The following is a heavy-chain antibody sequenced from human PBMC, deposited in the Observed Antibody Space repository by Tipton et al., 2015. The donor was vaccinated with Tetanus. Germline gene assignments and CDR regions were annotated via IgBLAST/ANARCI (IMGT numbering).Heavy chain of an antibody. V-gene: IGHV3-74*01. CDR2: INNDGSST. D-gene: IGHD3-10*01. Sequence: GSLRLSCAASGFTFSSDWMHWVRQVPGKGLVWVSRINNDGSSTNYADSVKGRFTISRDNAKNTLYLQMNNLTDEDTAIYYCAKAFVYYNGMDVWGQGTTVLVSS. CDR3: AKAFVYYNGMDV. CDR1: GFTFSSDW. J-gene: IGHJ6*02.